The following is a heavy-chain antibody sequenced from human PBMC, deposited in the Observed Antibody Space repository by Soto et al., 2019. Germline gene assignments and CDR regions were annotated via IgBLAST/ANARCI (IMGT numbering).Heavy chain of an antibody. Sequence: SVKVSCKASGGTFSSYAISWVRRAPGQVLEWMGGIIPILGTANYAQKFQGRVTSTADESTITAYRELSSLRSEDTAVYYCARDPGYCSSTSCPARDDSWGQGTLVTVSS. CDR2: IIPILGTA. J-gene: IGHJ4*02. D-gene: IGHD2-2*01. CDR3: ARDPGYCSSTSCPARDDS. CDR1: GGTFSSYA. V-gene: IGHV1-69*13.